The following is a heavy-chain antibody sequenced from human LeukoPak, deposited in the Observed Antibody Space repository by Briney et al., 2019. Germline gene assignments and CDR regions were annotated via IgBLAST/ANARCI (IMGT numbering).Heavy chain of an antibody. J-gene: IGHJ4*02. CDR1: GITFGSFA. Sequence: GGSLRLSCAASGITFGSFAMTWVRQAPGKGLEWVSSMSDTGSSTYYADSVKGRFTISRDNSKNTLYLQMNSLRAEDTAVFYCAKAYFAWSPNNPYFFDYWGQGTLVTVSS. CDR3: AKAYFAWSPNNPYFFDY. D-gene: IGHD3-9*01. CDR2: MSDTGSST. V-gene: IGHV3-23*01.